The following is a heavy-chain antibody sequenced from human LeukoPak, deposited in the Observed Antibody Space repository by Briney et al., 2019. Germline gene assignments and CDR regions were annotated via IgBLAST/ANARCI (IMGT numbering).Heavy chain of an antibody. Sequence: GESLKISCKGSGYNFTTYWIGWVRQMPGKGLEWMGIIYPGDSDTRYSPSFQGQVTISADKSISTAYLQWSSLKASDTAMYYCARQGGYGDYANWFDPWGQGTLVTVSS. D-gene: IGHD4-17*01. CDR3: ARQGGYGDYANWFDP. V-gene: IGHV5-51*01. CDR1: GYNFTTYW. CDR2: IYPGDSDT. J-gene: IGHJ5*02.